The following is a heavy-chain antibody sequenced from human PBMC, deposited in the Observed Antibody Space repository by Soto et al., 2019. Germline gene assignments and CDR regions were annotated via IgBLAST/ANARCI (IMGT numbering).Heavy chain of an antibody. J-gene: IGHJ5*02. CDR3: ARTTMVRGGLIGFDP. D-gene: IGHD3-10*01. CDR2: IYHSGST. Sequence: QLQLQESGPGLVKPSETLSLTCTVSGGSISSSSFYWGWIRQPPGKGLEWIGSIYHSGSTYYNPSLKSRVTISEDTSKNQFSLKLSSVTAADTAVYYCARTTMVRGGLIGFDPWGQGTLVTVSS. V-gene: IGHV4-39*01. CDR1: GGSISSSSFY.